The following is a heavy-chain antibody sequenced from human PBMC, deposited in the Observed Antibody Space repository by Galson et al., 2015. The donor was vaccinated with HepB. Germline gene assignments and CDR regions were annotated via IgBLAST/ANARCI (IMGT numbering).Heavy chain of an antibody. V-gene: IGHV3-33*01. CDR3: GRDVLGAHDY. CDR1: GFTFSSYG. CDR2: IWYDGSNK. D-gene: IGHD1-26*01. J-gene: IGHJ4*02. Sequence: SLRLSCAASGFTFSSYGMHWVRQAPGKGLEWVAVIWYDGSNKYYADSVKGRFTISRDNAKASLYLQMNSLRAEDTAVYYCGRDVLGAHDYWGQGTLVTVSS.